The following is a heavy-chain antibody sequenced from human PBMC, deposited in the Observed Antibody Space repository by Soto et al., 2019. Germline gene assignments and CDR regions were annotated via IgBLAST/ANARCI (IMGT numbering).Heavy chain of an antibody. CDR3: ARFGSGWPYYFDY. V-gene: IGHV4-61*01. Sequence: PSETLSLTCTVSGGSVSSGSYYWSWIRQPPGKGLEWIGYISYSGSTNYSPSFKSRVTISVDTSKNQFSLKLSTVTAADTAVYYCARFGSGWPYYFDYWGQGTPVTVSS. CDR2: ISYSGST. D-gene: IGHD6-19*01. J-gene: IGHJ4*02. CDR1: GGSVSSGSYY.